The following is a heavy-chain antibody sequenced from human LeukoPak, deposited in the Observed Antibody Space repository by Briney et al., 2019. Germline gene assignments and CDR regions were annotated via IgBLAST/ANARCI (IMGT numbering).Heavy chain of an antibody. D-gene: IGHD6-6*01. Sequence: GGSLRLSCAASGFTFSSYSMNWVRQAPGKGLEWVSSISSSSSYIHYADSVKGRFTISRDNAKNSLYLQMNSLRAEDTAVYYCARESEYSTNAFDYWGQGTLVTVSS. CDR1: GFTFSSYS. CDR3: ARESEYSTNAFDY. V-gene: IGHV3-21*01. CDR2: ISSSSSYI. J-gene: IGHJ4*02.